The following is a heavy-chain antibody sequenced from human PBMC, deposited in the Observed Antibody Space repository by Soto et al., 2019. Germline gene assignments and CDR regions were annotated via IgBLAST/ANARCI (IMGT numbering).Heavy chain of an antibody. D-gene: IGHD3-22*01. J-gene: IGHJ3*01. CDR2: ISAHTGSS. CDR1: GYTFTSSG. CDR3: ARAFFYQGSDSRGYSFDAFDF. V-gene: IGHV1-18*01. Sequence: QVQLVQAGAEVKKPGASVKVSCKAAGYTFTSSGMSWGRQAPGQGLEWMGWISAHTGSSEYAQRFQGRVTMTTDRSTSTAYMELRSLRSDDTAVYYCARAFFYQGSDSRGYSFDAFDFWGPGTLVTVSS.